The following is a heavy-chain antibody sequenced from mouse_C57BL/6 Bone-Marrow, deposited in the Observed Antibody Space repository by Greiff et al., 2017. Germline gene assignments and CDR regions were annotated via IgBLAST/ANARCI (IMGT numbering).Heavy chain of an antibody. CDR3: ARDYGGFAY. J-gene: IGHJ3*01. CDR2: IYPRDGST. D-gene: IGHD2-4*01. CDR1: GYTFTSYD. Sequence: QVQLKESGPELVKPGASVKLSCKASGYTFTSYDINWVKQRPGQGLEWIGWIYPRDGSTKYHEKFKGKATLTVDTSSSTAYMGLNSLTSEDSAVDFCARDYGGFAYWGQGTLVTVSA. V-gene: IGHV1-85*01.